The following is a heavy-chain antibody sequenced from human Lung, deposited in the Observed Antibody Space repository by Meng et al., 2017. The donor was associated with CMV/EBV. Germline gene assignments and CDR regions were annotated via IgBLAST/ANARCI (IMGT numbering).Heavy chain of an antibody. D-gene: IGHD5-24*01. J-gene: IGHJ2*01. V-gene: IGHV5-51*01. CDR3: ARAPTRDGYNFLDWYFDL. Sequence: FTNSWIAWVRQMPGKGLEWMGIIYVGDSDTRYSPSFQGQVTMSADKSINIAYLQWSSLKASDTAVYYCARAPTRDGYNFLDWYFDLWGRGTLVTVSS. CDR1: FTNSW. CDR2: IYVGDSDT.